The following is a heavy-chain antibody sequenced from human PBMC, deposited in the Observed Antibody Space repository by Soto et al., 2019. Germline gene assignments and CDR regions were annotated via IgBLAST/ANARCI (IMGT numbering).Heavy chain of an antibody. J-gene: IGHJ3*02. CDR1: GYTFTSHG. D-gene: IGHD3-10*01. Sequence: ASVKVSCKASGYTFTSHGITWVRQAPGQGLEWMGWISAYKGRTDYAQRVQGRVTMTTDTSTSTAYMELRSLRSDDTAVYYCARGVINDVFDIWGKGTMVTVSS. CDR3: ARGVINDVFDI. V-gene: IGHV1-18*01. CDR2: ISAYKGRT.